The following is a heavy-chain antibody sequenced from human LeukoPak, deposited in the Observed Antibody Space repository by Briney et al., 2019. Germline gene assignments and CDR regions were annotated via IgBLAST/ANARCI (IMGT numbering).Heavy chain of an antibody. Sequence: PSETLSLTCAVYGGSFSGYYWSWIRQPPGKGLEWIGEINHSGSTNYNPPLKSRVTISVDTSKNQFSLKLSSVTAADTAVYYCARRGFVVVPAAKSVLFDPWGQGTLVIVSS. J-gene: IGHJ5*02. V-gene: IGHV4-34*01. CDR3: ARRGFVVVPAAKSVLFDP. CDR2: INHSGST. CDR1: GGSFSGYY. D-gene: IGHD2-2*01.